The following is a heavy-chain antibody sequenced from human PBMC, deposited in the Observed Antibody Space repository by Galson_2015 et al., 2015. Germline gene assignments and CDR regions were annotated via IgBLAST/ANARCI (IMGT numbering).Heavy chain of an antibody. CDR2: IKQDGSEK. V-gene: IGHV3-7*05. D-gene: IGHD3-22*01. CDR3: ARVGRNYYDTSGYYTG. CDR1: GFSFSSYW. Sequence: SLRLSCAASGFSFSSYWMSWVRQAPGKGLEWVANIKQDGSEKHYVDSVKGRFTISRDNAKNSVDLQMNSLRDEDTAVYYCARVGRNYYDTSGYYTGWGQGTLVTVSS. J-gene: IGHJ4*02.